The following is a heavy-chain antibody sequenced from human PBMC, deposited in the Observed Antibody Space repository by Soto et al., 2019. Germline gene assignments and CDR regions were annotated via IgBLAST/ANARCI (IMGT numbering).Heavy chain of an antibody. V-gene: IGHV1-69*12. CDR1: GGTFSSYA. J-gene: IGHJ6*02. CDR3: ARDDVLLLFGELLTATYYYYGMDV. CDR2: IIPIFGTA. D-gene: IGHD3-10*01. Sequence: QVQLVQSGAEVKKPGSSVKVSCKASGGTFSSYAISWVRQAPGQGLEWMGGIIPIFGTANYAQKFQGRVTITADEATSTAYMELSSLRSEDTAVYYCARDDVLLLFGELLTATYYYYGMDVWGQGTTVTVSS.